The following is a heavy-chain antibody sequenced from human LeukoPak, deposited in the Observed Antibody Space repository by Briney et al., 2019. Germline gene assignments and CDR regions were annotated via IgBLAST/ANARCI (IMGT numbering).Heavy chain of an antibody. V-gene: IGHV3-21*01. CDR3: ARDLVLYGDY. CDR2: ITSSSYI. J-gene: IGHJ4*02. Sequence: GGSRRLSCAASGFTFSSYSMNWVRQAPGKGLEWVSSITSSSYIYYADSVKGRFTISRDNAKNSLYLQMNSLRAEDTAVYYCARDLVLYGDYWGQGTLVTVSS. D-gene: IGHD4-17*01. CDR1: GFTFSSYS.